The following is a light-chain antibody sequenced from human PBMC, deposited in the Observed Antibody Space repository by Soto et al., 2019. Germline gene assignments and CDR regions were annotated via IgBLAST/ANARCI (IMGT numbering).Light chain of an antibody. CDR2: AAS. CDR3: QQSYSTPLT. V-gene: IGKV1-39*01. Sequence: DVQLPQSPSSLSASVGDRVTITCRASKSISSYLNWYQQKPGKAPKLLIYAASSLQSGVPSRFSGSGYGTDFTLTISSLQPEDVATYYCQQSYSTPLTFGGGTKGEI. J-gene: IGKJ4*02. CDR1: KSISSY.